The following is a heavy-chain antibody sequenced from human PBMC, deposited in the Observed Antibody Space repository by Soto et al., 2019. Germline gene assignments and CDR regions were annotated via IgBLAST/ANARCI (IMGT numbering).Heavy chain of an antibody. CDR1: GYTLTSYG. V-gene: IGHV1-18*04. CDR2: ISTYTGDT. Sequence: QVQLVQSGAEVKRPGASVMLACKASGYTLTSYGISWVRQAPGQGLEWMGWISTYTGDTNYARKTQGRVTLTTDTSTNTAYLELRSLRSDDTAVYYCARDQEQDTGWYSFDSWGQGTLVIVSS. J-gene: IGHJ5*01. D-gene: IGHD6-19*01. CDR3: ARDQEQDTGWYSFDS.